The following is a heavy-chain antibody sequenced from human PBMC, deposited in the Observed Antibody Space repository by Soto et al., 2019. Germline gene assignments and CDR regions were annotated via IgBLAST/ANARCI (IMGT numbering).Heavy chain of an antibody. D-gene: IGHD1-26*01. CDR3: ARETEYSGSYYDLLY. CDR2: INPNSGAT. CDR1: GYTFTDYY. J-gene: IGHJ4*02. V-gene: IGHV1-2*04. Sequence: ASVKVSCKASGYTFTDYYMHWVRQAPGQGLEWMGWINPNSGATNYAQKFQGWVTMTRDTSISTAYMELSRLTSDDTALYYCARETEYSGSYYDLLYWGQGTLVTVSS.